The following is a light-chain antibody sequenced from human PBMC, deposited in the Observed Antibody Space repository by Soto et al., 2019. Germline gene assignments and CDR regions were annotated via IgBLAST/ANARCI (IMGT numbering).Light chain of an antibody. V-gene: IGLV2-14*01. CDR2: DVS. CDR3: SSYTSSSLNV. CDR1: SSDVGGYNY. Sequence: QSALTQPASVSGSPGQSITISCTGTSSDVGGYNYVSWYQQHPGKAPKLMIYDVSNRPSGVSNRFSGSKSGNTASLTISGLQAADEADYYCSSYTSSSLNVFGTGTKLTVL. J-gene: IGLJ1*01.